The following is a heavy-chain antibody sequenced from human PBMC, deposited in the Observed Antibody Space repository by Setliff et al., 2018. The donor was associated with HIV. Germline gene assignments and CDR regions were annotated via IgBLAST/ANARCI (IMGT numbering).Heavy chain of an antibody. CDR2: IYPDDSDT. CDR3: AGTIASRPKYYYYAMDF. Sequence: GESLTISCKGSGYSFTSYWVAWVRQMPGKGLEWMGIIYPDDSDTRYSPSFQDQVTISVDKSISTAYLQWSSLKASDTAMYYCAGTIASRPKYYYYAMDFWGQGTTVTV. D-gene: IGHD6-6*01. V-gene: IGHV5-51*01. J-gene: IGHJ6*02. CDR1: GYSFTSYW.